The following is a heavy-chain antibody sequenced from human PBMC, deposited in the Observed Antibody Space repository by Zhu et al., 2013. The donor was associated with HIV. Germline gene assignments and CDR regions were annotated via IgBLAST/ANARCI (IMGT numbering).Heavy chain of an antibody. D-gene: IGHD6-13*01. CDR3: ARVRWSSSWNYFDY. CDR1: GYTFTGYY. CDR2: INPNSGGT. V-gene: IGHV1-2*04. Sequence: QVQLVQSGAEVKKPGASVKVSCKASGYTFTGYYMHWVRQAPGQGLEWMGWINPNSGGTNYAQKFQGWVTMTRDTSISTAYMELSRLRSDDTAVYYCARVRWSSSWNYFDYWGREPVVTVSS. J-gene: IGHJ4*02.